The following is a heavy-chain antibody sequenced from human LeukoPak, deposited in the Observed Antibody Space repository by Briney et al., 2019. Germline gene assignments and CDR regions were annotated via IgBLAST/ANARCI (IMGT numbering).Heavy chain of an antibody. CDR2: MNPNSGNT. V-gene: IGHV1-8*01. J-gene: IGHJ5*02. CDR1: GYTFTSYD. Sequence: ASVKVSCKASGYTFTSYDINWVRQATGQGLEWMGWMNPNSGNTGYAQKFQGRVTMTRNTSISTAYMELSSLRSDDTAVYYCATKSYVPGIKSAGWFDPWGQGTQVTVSS. CDR3: ATKSYVPGIKSAGWFDP. D-gene: IGHD1-14*01.